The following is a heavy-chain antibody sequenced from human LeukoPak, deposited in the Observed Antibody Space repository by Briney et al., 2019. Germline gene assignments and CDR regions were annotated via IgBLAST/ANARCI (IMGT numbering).Heavy chain of an antibody. CDR1: GFTFSNYA. J-gene: IGHJ1*01. CDR2: ISGSGGST. Sequence: PGGSLRLSCAASGFTFSNYAMSWVRQAPGKGLEWVSAISGSGGSTYYADSVKGRFTISRDNSKNTLYLQMNSLRAEDTAVYYCAKSQYRWLLRVLFQHWGQGTLVTVSS. D-gene: IGHD3-22*01. V-gene: IGHV3-23*01. CDR3: AKSQYRWLLRVLFQH.